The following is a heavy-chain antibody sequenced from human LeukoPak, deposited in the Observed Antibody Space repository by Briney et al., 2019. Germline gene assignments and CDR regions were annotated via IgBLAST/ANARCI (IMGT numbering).Heavy chain of an antibody. J-gene: IGHJ5*02. CDR1: GGSISSSTYY. V-gene: IGHV4-39*01. Sequence: SGTLSLTCTVSGGSISSSTYYWGWIRQPPGKGLEWIGTIYYTGSTYYNPSLKSRVTISIDTSKNQFSLTLSSVTAADTAVYFCARYRGNSNGGFDPWGQGTLVTVSS. D-gene: IGHD4-23*01. CDR3: ARYRGNSNGGFDP. CDR2: IYYTGST.